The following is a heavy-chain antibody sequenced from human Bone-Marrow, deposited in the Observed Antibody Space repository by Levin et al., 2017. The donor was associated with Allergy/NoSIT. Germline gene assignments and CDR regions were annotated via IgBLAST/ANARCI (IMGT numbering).Heavy chain of an antibody. CDR2: IKYDGSTK. V-gene: IGHV3-74*01. J-gene: IGHJ4*02. D-gene: IGHD3/OR15-3a*01. Sequence: ASVKVSCAASGFPFGNYWMHWVRQAPGRGLEWVSRIKYDGSTKVYADSVKGRFTVSRDNAENTVFLQMNSLRAEDTAVYYCARDLDWFLFDYWGQGSLVTISS. CDR3: ARDLDWFLFDY. CDR1: GFPFGNYW.